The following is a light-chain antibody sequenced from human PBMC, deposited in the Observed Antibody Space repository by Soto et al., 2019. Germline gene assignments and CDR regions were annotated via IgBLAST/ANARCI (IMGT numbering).Light chain of an antibody. CDR2: DAS. J-gene: IGKJ1*01. CDR3: QQYNSDPWT. Sequence: DIQMTQSPSTLSASVGDRVTITCRASQSISSRLTWYQQKPGKAPQLLIYDASSLKSGVPSRFIGSGSGTEFTLTVSSLPTDDFPTYYCQQYNSDPWTFGQGTKVEIK. CDR1: QSISSR. V-gene: IGKV1-5*01.